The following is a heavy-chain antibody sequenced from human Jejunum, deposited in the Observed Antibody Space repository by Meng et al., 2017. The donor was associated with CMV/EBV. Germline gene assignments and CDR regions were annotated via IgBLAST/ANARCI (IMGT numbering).Heavy chain of an antibody. CDR1: GYTFTSSS. J-gene: IGHJ4*02. CDR3: ARGNGWRFDY. CDR2: ININTGNP. Sequence: QVEVVQSGCELKKPGDSVKVSCQAAGYTFTSSSMNWVRHAPGQGLEWMGWININTGNPTYAQGFTGRFVFSLDTSVSTAYLQIDSLKADDTAVYYCARGNGWRFDYWGQGTLVTVSS. D-gene: IGHD6-19*01. V-gene: IGHV7-4-1*01.